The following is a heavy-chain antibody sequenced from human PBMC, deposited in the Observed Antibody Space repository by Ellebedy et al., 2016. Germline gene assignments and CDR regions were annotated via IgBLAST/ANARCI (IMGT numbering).Heavy chain of an antibody. J-gene: IGHJ6*02. D-gene: IGHD1-26*01. CDR1: GGSVSSDY. CDR2: VFHTGTT. Sequence: SETLSLTCNVSGGSVSSDYWNWIRRPPGKGLEWIGYVFHTGTTNYNPSLKSRVTMSVDTSKNQFSLKLSSVTAADTAVYYCARDLGWELGRYYGMDVWGQGTTVTVSS. V-gene: IGHV4-59*02. CDR3: ARDLGWELGRYYGMDV.